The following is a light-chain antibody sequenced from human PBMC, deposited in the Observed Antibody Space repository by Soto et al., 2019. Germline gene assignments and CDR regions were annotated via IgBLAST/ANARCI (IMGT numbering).Light chain of an antibody. V-gene: IGLV2-23*01. CDR3: CSFAPRSTLI. CDR2: EGG. Sequence: QSALTQPASVSGSPGQSITISCTGTSSAVGSYNLVSWYQQHPGKAPKLMIYEGGKRPSGASNRFYGSKSGNTASLTISGLQAEDEADYYCCSFAPRSTLIFGGGTQLTVL. J-gene: IGLJ2*01. CDR1: SSAVGSYNL.